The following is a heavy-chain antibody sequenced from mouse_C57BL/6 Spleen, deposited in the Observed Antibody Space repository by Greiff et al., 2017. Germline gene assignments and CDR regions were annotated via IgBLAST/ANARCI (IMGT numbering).Heavy chain of an antibody. Sequence: EVQLLESGPGLVKPSQSLSLTCSVTGYSITSGYYWNWIRQFPGNKLEWMGYISYDGSNNYNPSLKNRISITRDTSKNQFFLKLNAVTTEDTATYYCARGVTTVVVDYWGQGTTLTVSS. J-gene: IGHJ2*01. D-gene: IGHD1-1*01. V-gene: IGHV3-6*01. CDR2: ISYDGSN. CDR3: ARGVTTVVVDY. CDR1: GYSITSGYY.